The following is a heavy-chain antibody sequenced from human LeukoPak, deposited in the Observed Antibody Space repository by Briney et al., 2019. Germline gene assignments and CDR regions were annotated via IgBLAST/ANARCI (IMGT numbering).Heavy chain of an antibody. D-gene: IGHD1-26*01. Sequence: PSGGSLGLSCAASGFTFSTYSMSWVRQAPGKGLEWVSAISGNGRKTFYADSVKGRFTISRDNSKNTLYLQMNSLRAEDTATYYCAKEGGIVPEGGYWGQGTLVTVSS. CDR1: GFTFSTYS. V-gene: IGHV3-23*01. CDR3: AKEGGIVPEGGY. CDR2: ISGNGRKT. J-gene: IGHJ4*02.